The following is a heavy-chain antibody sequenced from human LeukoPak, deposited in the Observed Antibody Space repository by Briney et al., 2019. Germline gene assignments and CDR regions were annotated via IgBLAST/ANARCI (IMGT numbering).Heavy chain of an antibody. J-gene: IGHJ5*02. CDR1: GVSINSHY. V-gene: IGHV4-59*11. CDR2: IYYTGTT. CDR3: ARAGPRQIDP. D-gene: IGHD3-10*01. Sequence: PSETLSLTCTVSGVSINSHYWSWIRQPPGKGLEWIGHIYYTGTTNYNPSLKSRVTMSVDRSKNHFSLKLKSMTNADTAVYYCARAGPRQIDPWGQGILVTVSS.